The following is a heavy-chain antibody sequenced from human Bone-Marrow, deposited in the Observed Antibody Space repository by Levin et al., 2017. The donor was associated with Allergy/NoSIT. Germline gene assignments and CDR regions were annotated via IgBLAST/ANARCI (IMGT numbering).Heavy chain of an antibody. CDR3: TSTVTTNDDYYYYYMDV. D-gene: IGHD4-17*01. J-gene: IGHJ6*03. CDR1: GFTFSGSA. V-gene: IGHV3-73*01. CDR2: IRSKANSYAT. Sequence: PGGSLRLSCAASGFTFSGSAMHWVRQASGKGLEWVGRIRSKANSYATAYAASVKGRFTISRDDSKNTEYLQMNSLKTEDTAVYYCTSTVTTNDDYYYYYMDVWGKGTTVTVSS.